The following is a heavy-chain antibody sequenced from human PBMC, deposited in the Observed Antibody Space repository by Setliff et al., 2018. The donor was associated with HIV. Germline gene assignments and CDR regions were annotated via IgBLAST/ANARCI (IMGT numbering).Heavy chain of an antibody. CDR2: IFRAGNA. CDR3: ARDPTGGAARFGY. CDR1: GGSISSGAYL. D-gene: IGHD6-6*01. Sequence: SETLSLTCTVSGGSISSGAYLWAWIRQPAGKGLEWIGRIFRAGNATYSPSLKSRATMSIDASQNQFSLKLKHVTAADTAVYYCARDPTGGAARFGYWGQGTLVTVSS. J-gene: IGHJ4*02. V-gene: IGHV4-61*02.